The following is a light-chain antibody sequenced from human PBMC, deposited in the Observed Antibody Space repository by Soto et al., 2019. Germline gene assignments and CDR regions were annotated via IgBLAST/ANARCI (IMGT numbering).Light chain of an antibody. CDR2: LEGSGSY. J-gene: IGLJ3*02. CDR1: SGHSSNI. Sequence: QLVLTQSSSASASLGSSVKLTCTLSSGHSSNIIAWHQQQPGKAPRYLMKLEGSGSYNKGSGVPDRFSGSSSGADRYLTISNLQFEDEADYYCETWDSNTNWVFGGGTKLNVL. CDR3: ETWDSNTNWV. V-gene: IGLV4-60*02.